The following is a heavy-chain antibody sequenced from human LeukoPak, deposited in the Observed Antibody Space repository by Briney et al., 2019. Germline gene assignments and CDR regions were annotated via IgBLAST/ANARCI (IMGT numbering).Heavy chain of an antibody. J-gene: IGHJ4*02. CDR1: GFTFSSYA. CDR2: ISSSGSTL. V-gene: IGHV3-48*03. D-gene: IGHD2-15*01. CDR3: SRDNDCSGGSCFDY. Sequence: GGSLRLSCAASGFTFSSYAMHWVRQAPGQGLEWVSYISSSGSTLYYADSVKGRFTISRDNAQNSLYLQMNSLRAEDTAVYYCSRDNDCSGGSCFDYWGQGTLVTVSS.